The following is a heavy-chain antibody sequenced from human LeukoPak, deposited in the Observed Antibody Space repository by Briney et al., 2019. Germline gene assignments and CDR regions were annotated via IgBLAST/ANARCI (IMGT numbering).Heavy chain of an antibody. D-gene: IGHD3-10*01. CDR2: IYYSGST. V-gene: IGHV4-39*01. Sequence: PSETLSLTCTVSGGSISSRSYYWGWIRQPPGKGLEWIGSIYYSGSTYYNPSLKSRVTISVDTSKNQFSLKLSSVTAADTAVYYCARRGYYYGMDVWGQGTTVTVSS. J-gene: IGHJ6*02. CDR3: ARRGYYYGMDV. CDR1: GGSISSRSYY.